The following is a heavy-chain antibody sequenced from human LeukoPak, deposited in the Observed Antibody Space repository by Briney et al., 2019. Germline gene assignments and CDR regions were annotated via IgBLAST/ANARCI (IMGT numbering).Heavy chain of an antibody. CDR3: ARAVGSYSWSGYYRLVDY. V-gene: IGHV3-23*01. Sequence: GGSLRLSCAASGFTFSSYATSWVRQAPGKGLEWVSAISSSGGSTYYADSVKGRFTISRDNSKNTLYLQMNSLRAEDTAVYYCARAVGSYSWSGYYRLVDYWGQGTLVTVSS. CDR2: ISSSGGST. CDR1: GFTFSSYA. J-gene: IGHJ4*02. D-gene: IGHD3-3*01.